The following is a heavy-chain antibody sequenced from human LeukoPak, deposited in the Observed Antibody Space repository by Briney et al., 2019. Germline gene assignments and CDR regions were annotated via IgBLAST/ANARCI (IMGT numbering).Heavy chain of an antibody. CDR3: ARGGKKWELPPELQH. D-gene: IGHD1-26*01. V-gene: IGHV1-69*01. CDR2: IIPIFGTA. J-gene: IGHJ1*01. CDR1: GGTFSSYA. Sequence: ASVKVSCKASGGTFSSYAISWVRQAPGQGLEWMGGIIPIFGTANYAQKFQGRVTITADESTSIAYMELSSLRSEDTAVYYCARGGKKWELPPELQHWGQGTLVTVSS.